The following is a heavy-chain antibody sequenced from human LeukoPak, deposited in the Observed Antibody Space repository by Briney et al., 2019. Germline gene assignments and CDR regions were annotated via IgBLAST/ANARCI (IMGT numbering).Heavy chain of an antibody. CDR2: ISNNGGYT. Sequence: GGSLRLSCAASGFTFSSSAMSWVRQAPGKGLEWVSAISNNGGYTYYADSVQGRFTISRDNSKSTLCLQMNSLRAEDTAVYYCAKQLGYCSDGSCYFPYWGQGTLVTVSA. CDR3: AKQLGYCSDGSCYFPY. CDR1: GFTFSSSA. J-gene: IGHJ4*02. V-gene: IGHV3-23*01. D-gene: IGHD2-15*01.